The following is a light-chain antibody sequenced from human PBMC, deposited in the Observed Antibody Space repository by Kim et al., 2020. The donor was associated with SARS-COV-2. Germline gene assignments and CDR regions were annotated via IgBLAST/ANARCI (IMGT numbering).Light chain of an antibody. Sequence: GATLILTCGFHTHSFSTRHYPNWSQLTPGQVPRKLIHSADTRSSEVPDRFSGANLGNKAAHTITGAQADDESDYYCMLYLGNGISVFGGGTQLTVL. CDR1: THSFSTRHY. CDR2: SAD. CDR3: MLYLGNGISV. J-gene: IGLJ3*02. V-gene: IGLV8-61*01.